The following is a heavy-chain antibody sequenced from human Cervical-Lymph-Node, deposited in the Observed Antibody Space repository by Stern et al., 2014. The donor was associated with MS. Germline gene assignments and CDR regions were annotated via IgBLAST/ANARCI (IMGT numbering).Heavy chain of an antibody. V-gene: IGHV3-30*01. CDR1: GFTFRNYA. D-gene: IGHD3-16*01. CDR3: AREGEKASTTAFDS. Sequence: VHLVESGGGAVQPGKSLRLSCAASGFTFRNYAMHWVRQAPGKGLEWVAVISHDGNEKYYADSLRGRFTISRDNSRNTLYLQMNSLGADDTAVYYCAREGEKASTTAFDSWGQGTLVTVS. CDR2: ISHDGNEK. J-gene: IGHJ4*02.